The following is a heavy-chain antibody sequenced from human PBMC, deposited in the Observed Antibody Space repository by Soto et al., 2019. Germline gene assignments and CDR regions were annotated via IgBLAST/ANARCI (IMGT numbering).Heavy chain of an antibody. CDR3: AGNERSGSYYENRNWFDP. CDR1: GYTFTSYG. D-gene: IGHD3-10*01. Sequence: QVQLVQSGAEVKKPGASVKVSCKASGYTFTSYGISWVRQAPGQGLEWMGWISAYKGNTNYAQKLQGRVTMTTDTTTSTAYIGLRSLRSDDTAVYYRAGNERSGSYYENRNWFDPWGQGTLVTVSS. CDR2: ISAYKGNT. J-gene: IGHJ5*02. V-gene: IGHV1-18*01.